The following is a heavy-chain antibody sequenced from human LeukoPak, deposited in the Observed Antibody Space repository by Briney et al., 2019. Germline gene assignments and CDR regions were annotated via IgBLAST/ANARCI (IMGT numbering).Heavy chain of an antibody. CDR1: GYTFTGYY. D-gene: IGHD7-27*01. CDR3: ARGQLGIREPSFYYYYMDV. V-gene: IGHV1-2*02. J-gene: IGHJ6*03. Sequence: ASVKVSCKASGYTFTGYYMHWVRQAPGQGLEWMGWINPNSGGTNYAQKFQGRVTMTRDTSTSTAYMELSRLRSDDTAVYYCARGQLGIREPSFYYYYMDVWGKGTTVTISS. CDR2: INPNSGGT.